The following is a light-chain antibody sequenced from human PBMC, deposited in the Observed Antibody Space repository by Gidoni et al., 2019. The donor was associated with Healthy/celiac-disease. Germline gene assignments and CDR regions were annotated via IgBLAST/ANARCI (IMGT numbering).Light chain of an antibody. V-gene: IGKV1-5*03. J-gene: IGKJ3*01. CDR1: QSISSW. CDR2: KAS. Sequence: DIQMPQSPSPLSASVGDRVTITCRASQSISSWLAWYQQKPGKAPKLLIYKASSLESGVPSRFSGSGSGTEFTLTISSLQPDDFATYYCQQYNSYSLFGPGTKVDIK. CDR3: QQYNSYSL.